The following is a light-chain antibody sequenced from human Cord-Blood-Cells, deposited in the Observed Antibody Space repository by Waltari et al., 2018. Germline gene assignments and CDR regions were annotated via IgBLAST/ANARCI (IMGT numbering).Light chain of an antibody. CDR2: GNS. J-gene: IGLJ2*01. CDR3: QSYDSSLSAVV. Sequence: QSVLTQPPSVSGAPGQRVTISCPGRSSNIGAGYDVHWYQQLPGTAPNLLIYGNSNRPSGVPDRFSGSKSGTSASLAITGLQAEDEADYYCQSYDSSLSAVVFGGGTKLTVL. V-gene: IGLV1-40*01. CDR1: SSNIGAGYD.